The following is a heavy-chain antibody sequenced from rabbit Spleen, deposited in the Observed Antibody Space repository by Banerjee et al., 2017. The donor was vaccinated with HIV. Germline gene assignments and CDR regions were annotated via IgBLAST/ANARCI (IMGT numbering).Heavy chain of an antibody. CDR3: ARDLEYRNGWGQFNL. D-gene: IGHD4-1*01. Sequence: QQQLEESGGGLVKPEGSLTLTCTASRFSFSGNFWICWVRQAPGKGLEWIACISGSTGNTYYASWAKGRFTMSKTSSTTVTLQMTSLTAADTATYFCARDLEYRNGWGQFNLWGQGTLVTVS. CDR2: ISGSTGNT. J-gene: IGHJ4*01. CDR1: RFSFSGNFW. V-gene: IGHV1S45*01.